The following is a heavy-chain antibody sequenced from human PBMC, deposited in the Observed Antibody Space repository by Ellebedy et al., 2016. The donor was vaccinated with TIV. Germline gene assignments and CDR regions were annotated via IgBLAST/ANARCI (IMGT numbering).Heavy chain of an antibody. CDR2: IRQDRSAK. CDR1: RFPFSSYW. V-gene: IGHV3-7*01. CDR3: ASDGSYGDHLSPTHAFEI. D-gene: IGHD1-26*01. J-gene: IGHJ3*02. Sequence: GESLKISCAAARFPFSSYWMSWVRQAPGKGLEWVANIRQDRSAKYYVDSVKGRFSISRDNAKNSLYLQMNSLRVEDTAVYYCASDGSYGDHLSPTHAFEIWGQGTMVTVSS.